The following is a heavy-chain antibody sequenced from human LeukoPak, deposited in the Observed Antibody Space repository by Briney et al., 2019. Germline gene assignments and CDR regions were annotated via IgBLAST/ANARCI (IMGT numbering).Heavy chain of an antibody. CDR3: ARGPHKLDY. Sequence: SETLSLTCTVSGGSISSYYWSWIRQPPGKGLEWIGYISYSGSTNYNPSLKSRVTISVDTSKYQFSLKLSAVTAADTAVYYCARGPHKLDYWGQGSLVTVSS. J-gene: IGHJ4*02. CDR2: ISYSGST. V-gene: IGHV4-59*01. CDR1: GGSISSYY.